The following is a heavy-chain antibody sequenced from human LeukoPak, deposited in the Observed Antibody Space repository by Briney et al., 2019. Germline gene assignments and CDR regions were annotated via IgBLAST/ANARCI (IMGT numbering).Heavy chain of an antibody. CDR2: ISNSGRSI. V-gene: IGHV3-11*01. CDR1: GFTFSDYY. Sequence: GGSLRLSCAASGFTFSDYYMSWNRQAPGKGLEWLSHISNSGRSIYYADSVKGRFTISRDNAKKTLYLQLNNLRAEDTAVYYCARDRGNWGSVFWGQGTQVIVSS. CDR3: ARDRGNWGSVF. D-gene: IGHD3-16*01. J-gene: IGHJ4*02.